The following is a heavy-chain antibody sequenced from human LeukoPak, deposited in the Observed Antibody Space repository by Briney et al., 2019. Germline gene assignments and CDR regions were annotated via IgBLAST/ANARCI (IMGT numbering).Heavy chain of an antibody. V-gene: IGHV4-59*12. CDR3: ARRSGIAVAGTLYYYYYMDV. CDR1: GGSISSYY. CDR2: IYYSGST. J-gene: IGHJ6*03. D-gene: IGHD6-13*01. Sequence: PSETLSLTYTVSGGSISSYYWSWIRQPPGKGLEWIGYIYYSGSTNYNPSLKSRVTISVDTSKNQFSLKLSSVTAADTAVYYCARRSGIAVAGTLYYYYYMDVWGKGTTVTISS.